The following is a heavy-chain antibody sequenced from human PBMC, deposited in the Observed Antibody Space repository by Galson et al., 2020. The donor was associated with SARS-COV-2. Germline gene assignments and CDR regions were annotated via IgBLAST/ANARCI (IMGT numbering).Heavy chain of an antibody. Sequence: GGSLRLSCAASGFTFSRYAMTWVRQGPGKGLEWVSGISGSGNTTYYADSVKGRFTNSRDNSKNTLYLQMNSLRAEDTAVYYCARGPYCSGGTCYSVGAFVIWGQGTMVTVSS. D-gene: IGHD2-15*01. CDR1: GFTFSRYA. J-gene: IGHJ3*02. CDR2: ISGSGNTT. V-gene: IGHV3-23*01. CDR3: ARGPYCSGGTCYSVGAFVI.